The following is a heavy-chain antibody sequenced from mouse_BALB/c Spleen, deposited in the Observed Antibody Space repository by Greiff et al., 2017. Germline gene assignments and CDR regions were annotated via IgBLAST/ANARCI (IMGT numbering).Heavy chain of an antibody. Sequence: VQLQESGAELARPGASVKLSCKASGYTFTSYWMQWVKQRPGQGLEWIGAIYPGDGDTRYTQKFKGKATLTADKSSSTAYMQLSSLASEDSAVYYCARGGGGSSFDYWGQGTTLTVSS. CDR3: ARGGGGSSFDY. CDR1: GYTFTSYW. D-gene: IGHD1-1*01. V-gene: IGHV1-87*01. J-gene: IGHJ2*01. CDR2: IYPGDGDT.